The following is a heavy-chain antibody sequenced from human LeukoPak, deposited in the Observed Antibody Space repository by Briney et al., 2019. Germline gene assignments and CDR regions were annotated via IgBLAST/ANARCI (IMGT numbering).Heavy chain of an antibody. CDR3: ATEVGNYGDYYLGY. CDR2: FDPEDGET. Sequence: GASVKVSCKASGYTFTSYGISWVRQAPGKGLEWMGGFDPEDGETIYAQKFQGRVTMTEDTSTDTAYMELSSLRSEDTAVYYCATEVGNYGDYYLGYWGQGTLVTVSS. CDR1: GYTFTSYG. J-gene: IGHJ4*02. D-gene: IGHD4-17*01. V-gene: IGHV1-24*01.